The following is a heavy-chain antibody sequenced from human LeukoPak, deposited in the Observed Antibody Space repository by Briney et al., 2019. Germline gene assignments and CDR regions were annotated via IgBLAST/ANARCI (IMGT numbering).Heavy chain of an antibody. D-gene: IGHD3-10*01. CDR3: VKDQRFGDLDDY. CDR1: GFIFNNYA. CDR2: ISGSGITT. V-gene: IGHV3-23*01. Sequence: GGSLRLSCAASGFIFNNYAMSWVRQAPGKGLEWVSTISGSGITTYYAGSVKGRFAISRDNSKSTLYLQMSSLRAEDTAVYYCVKDQRFGDLDDYRGQGTLVTVSS. J-gene: IGHJ4*02.